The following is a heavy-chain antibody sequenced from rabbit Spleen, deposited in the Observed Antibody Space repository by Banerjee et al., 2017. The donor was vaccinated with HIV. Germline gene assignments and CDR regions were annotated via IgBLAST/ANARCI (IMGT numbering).Heavy chain of an antibody. J-gene: IGHJ4*01. CDR1: GFSFSSGYD. CDR3: ARETWGVTGNYGL. D-gene: IGHD7-1*01. CDR2: IGTGFGDT. Sequence: QSLEESGGGLVKPEGSLTLTCTASGFSFSSGYDMCWVRQAPGKGLEWIACIGTGFGDTYYANWAKGRFTISKTSSTTVTLQVTSLIAADTATYFCARETWGVTGNYGLWGPGTLVTVS. V-gene: IGHV1S40*01.